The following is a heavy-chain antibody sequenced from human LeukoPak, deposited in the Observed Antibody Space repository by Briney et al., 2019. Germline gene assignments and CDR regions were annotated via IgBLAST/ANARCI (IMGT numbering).Heavy chain of an antibody. CDR3: ARRCSSTSCYVGY. CDR1: GGSFSGYY. D-gene: IGHD2-2*01. CDR2: INQSGST. Sequence: SETLSLTCAVYGGSFSGYYWSWIRQPPGKGLEGIGEINQSGSTNYNTSLKSRVTISVDTSKNQFSLKLSSVTAADTAVYYCARRCSSTSCYVGYWGQGTLVTVSS. V-gene: IGHV4-34*01. J-gene: IGHJ4*02.